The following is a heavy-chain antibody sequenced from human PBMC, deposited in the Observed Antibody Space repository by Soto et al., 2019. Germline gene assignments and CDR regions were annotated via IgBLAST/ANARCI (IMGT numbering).Heavy chain of an antibody. CDR2: IYPGDSDT. J-gene: IGHJ4*02. D-gene: IGHD3-22*01. CDR1: GYSFTSYW. CDR3: AALDYYDSSGYYSFDY. Sequence: GESLKISCKGSGYSFTSYWIGWVRQMPGKGLEWMGIIYPGDSDTRYSPSFQGQVTISADKSISTAYLQWSSLKASDTAMYYCAALDYYDSSGYYSFDYWGQGTLVTVSS. V-gene: IGHV5-51*01.